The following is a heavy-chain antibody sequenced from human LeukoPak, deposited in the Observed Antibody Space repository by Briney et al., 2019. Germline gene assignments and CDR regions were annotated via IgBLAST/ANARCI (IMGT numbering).Heavy chain of an antibody. D-gene: IGHD3-22*01. CDR2: INPSGGST. Sequence: ASVKVSCKASGYTFTSYYMHWVRQAPGQGLEWMGIINPSGGSTSYAQKFQGRVTMTRDTSTSTVYMELSSLRSEDTAVYYCARDTTDYYDSSGYYLAYYYYYGMDGWGQGTTVTVSS. V-gene: IGHV1-46*01. CDR1: GYTFTSYY. CDR3: ARDTTDYYDSSGYYLAYYYYYGMDG. J-gene: IGHJ6*02.